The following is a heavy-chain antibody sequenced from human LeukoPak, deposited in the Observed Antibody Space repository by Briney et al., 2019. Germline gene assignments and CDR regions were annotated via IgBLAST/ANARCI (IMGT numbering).Heavy chain of an antibody. J-gene: IGHJ4*02. V-gene: IGHV1-18*01. CDR2: ISAYNGNT. CDR3: ARSYMRGRILTGYSAPDY. Sequence: ASVKVSCKASGYTFTSYGISWVRQAPGQGLEWMGWISAYNGNTNYAQKLQGRVTMTTDTSTSTAYMELRSLRSDDTAVYYCARSYMRGRILTGYSAPDYWGQGTLVTVSS. D-gene: IGHD3-9*01. CDR1: GYTFTSYG.